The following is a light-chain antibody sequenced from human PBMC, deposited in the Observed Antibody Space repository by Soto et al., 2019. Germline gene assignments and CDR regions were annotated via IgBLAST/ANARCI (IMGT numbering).Light chain of an antibody. Sequence: QSVLTQPPSASGSPGQSVTISCTGTSSDIGGYNSVSWYQQHPGKAPRLMIYEVNKRPSGVPDRFSGSKSGYTASLTVSGLQTEDEADYYCQSYDSSFVIFGGGTKVTVL. V-gene: IGLV2-8*01. CDR1: SSDIGGYNS. CDR2: EVN. J-gene: IGLJ2*01. CDR3: QSYDSSFVI.